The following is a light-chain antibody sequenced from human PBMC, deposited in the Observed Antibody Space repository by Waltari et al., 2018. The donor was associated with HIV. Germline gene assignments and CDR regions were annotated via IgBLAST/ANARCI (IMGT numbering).Light chain of an antibody. CDR1: QAIISY. CDR2: SAY. CDR3: QQSYDSPFN. Sequence: DIQMTQSPSALSASLGDNVVITCRASQAIISYLNWYQQKLNKAPVLLVYSAYKLQSGAPSRFRGAGSGRDFSLSITGLQTEDFATYFCQQSYDSPFNFGPGT. J-gene: IGKJ3*01. V-gene: IGKV1-39*01.